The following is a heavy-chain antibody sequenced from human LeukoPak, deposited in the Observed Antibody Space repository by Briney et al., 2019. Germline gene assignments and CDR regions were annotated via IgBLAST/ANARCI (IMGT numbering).Heavy chain of an antibody. CDR1: GGTFSNYA. CDR2: IIPIFGRA. J-gene: IGHJ5*02. D-gene: IGHD2-21*02. V-gene: IGHV1-69*13. CDR3: ASTPSVVVTASPWLGWFDP. Sequence: SVKVSCKASGGTFSNYAISWVRQAPGQGLEWMGGIIPIFGRANYAQKFQGRVTITADESTSTAYMELSSLRSEDTAVYYCASTPSVVVTASPWLGWFDPWGQGTLVTVSS.